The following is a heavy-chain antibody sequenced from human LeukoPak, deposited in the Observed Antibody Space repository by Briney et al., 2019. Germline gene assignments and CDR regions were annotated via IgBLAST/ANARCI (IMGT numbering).Heavy chain of an antibody. Sequence: GGSLRLSCAASGFTFSSYAMSWVRQAPGKGLEWVSTIRFSDDTTYYADSVKGRFTVSGDNSKSTLNLQMNSLRAEDTAVYYCTKDQALGYTNYGDLWGQGTLVTVSS. CDR1: GFTFSSYA. J-gene: IGHJ4*02. V-gene: IGHV3-23*01. CDR2: IRFSDDTT. CDR3: TKDQALGYTNYGDL. D-gene: IGHD5-24*01.